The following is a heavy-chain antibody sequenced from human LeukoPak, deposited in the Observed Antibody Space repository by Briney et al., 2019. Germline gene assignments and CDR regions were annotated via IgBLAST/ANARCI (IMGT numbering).Heavy chain of an antibody. CDR1: GYTFSNYV. CDR3: ARDTGYSSSWSDY. CDR2: ISGYNGNT. D-gene: IGHD6-13*01. J-gene: IGHJ4*02. Sequence: ASVKVSCKASGYTFSNYVISWVRQAPGQGLQWMGWISGYNGNTNYAQNSQGRVTMTTETSATTAYMELRSLTSDDTAVYYCARDTGYSSSWSDYWGQGTLVTVSS. V-gene: IGHV1-18*01.